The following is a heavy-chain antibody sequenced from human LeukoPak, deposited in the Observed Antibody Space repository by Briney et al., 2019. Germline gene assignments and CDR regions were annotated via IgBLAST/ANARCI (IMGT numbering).Heavy chain of an antibody. CDR1: GGSISSGNYF. D-gene: IGHD3-3*01. Sequence: SQTLSLTCTVSGGSISSGNYFWTWIRQHPEKGLEWIGYNTYYNPSLKSRVTISVDTSKNQFSLKLSSVTAADTAVYHCARAILTPSGYVWYFDLWGRGALVTVSS. J-gene: IGHJ2*01. V-gene: IGHV4-31*03. CDR3: ARAILTPSGYVWYFDL. CDR2: NT.